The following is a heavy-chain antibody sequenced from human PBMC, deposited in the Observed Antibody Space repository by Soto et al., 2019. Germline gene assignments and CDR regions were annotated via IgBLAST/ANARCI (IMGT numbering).Heavy chain of an antibody. CDR3: ARDGGNICSGGSCYFQAPDY. V-gene: IGHV3-23*01. CDR1: GFTFSNYA. J-gene: IGHJ4*02. Sequence: DVQLLESGGGSVQPGGSLRLSCSASGFTFSNYAMSWVRQAPGKGLEWVASISGSGRSTNYADSVKGRFTISRDNSKNTLAVQMSSLRAEDTAVYYCARDGGNICSGGSCYFQAPDYWGQGTLLTVSP. D-gene: IGHD2-15*01. CDR2: ISGSGRST.